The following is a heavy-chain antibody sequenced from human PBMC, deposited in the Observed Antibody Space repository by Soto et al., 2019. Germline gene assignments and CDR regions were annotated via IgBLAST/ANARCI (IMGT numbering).Heavy chain of an antibody. CDR3: ARREGGYSYPNWYFDL. CDR1: GGTFSSYA. D-gene: IGHD5-18*01. CDR2: IIPIFGTA. J-gene: IGHJ2*01. V-gene: IGHV1-69*13. Sequence: GASVKVSCKASGGTFSSYAISWVRQAPGQGLEWMGGIIPIFGTANYAQKFQGRVTITADESTSTAYMELSSLRSEDTAVYYCARREGGYSYPNWYFDLWGRGTLVTVSS.